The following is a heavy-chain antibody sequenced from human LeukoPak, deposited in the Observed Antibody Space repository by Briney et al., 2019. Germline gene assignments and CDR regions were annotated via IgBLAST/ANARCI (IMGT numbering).Heavy chain of an antibody. CDR2: IYYSGST. V-gene: IGHV4-59*01. Sequence: PSETLSLTRTVSGGSISSYYWSWIRQPPGKGLEWIGYIYYSGSTNYNPSLKSRVTISVDTSKNQFSLKLSSVTAADTAVYYCAGGPAKYYYYYYMDVWGKGTTVTVSS. D-gene: IGHD6-25*01. J-gene: IGHJ6*03. CDR3: AGGPAKYYYYYYMDV. CDR1: GGSISSYY.